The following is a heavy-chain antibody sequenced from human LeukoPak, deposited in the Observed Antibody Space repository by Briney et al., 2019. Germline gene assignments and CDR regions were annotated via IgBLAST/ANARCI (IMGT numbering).Heavy chain of an antibody. D-gene: IGHD5-18*01. V-gene: IGHV4-61*02. CDR2: IYTSGST. CDR3: ARNGPYSYGYTANYYYYYMDV. J-gene: IGHJ6*03. Sequence: SQTLSLTCTVSGGSISSGSYYWSWIRQPAGKGLEWIGRIYTSGSTNYNPSLKSRVTISVDTSKNQFSLKLSSVTAADTAVHYCARNGPYSYGYTANYYYYYMDVWGKGTTVTVSS. CDR1: GGSISSGSYY.